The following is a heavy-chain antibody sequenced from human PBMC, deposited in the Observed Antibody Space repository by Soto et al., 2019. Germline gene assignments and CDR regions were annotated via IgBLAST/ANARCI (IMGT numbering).Heavy chain of an antibody. J-gene: IGHJ4*02. CDR1: GGSISSGGYY. CDR3: ARGIGGYSGYDYQYFDY. CDR2: IYYSGST. D-gene: IGHD5-12*01. Sequence: QVQLQESGPGLVKPSQTLSLTCTVSGGSISSGGYYWSWIRQHPGKGLEWIGYIYYSGSTYYNPSLKSRVTISVDTSKNQFSLKLSSVTAADTAVYYCARGIGGYSGYDYQYFDYWGQGTLVTVSS. V-gene: IGHV4-31*03.